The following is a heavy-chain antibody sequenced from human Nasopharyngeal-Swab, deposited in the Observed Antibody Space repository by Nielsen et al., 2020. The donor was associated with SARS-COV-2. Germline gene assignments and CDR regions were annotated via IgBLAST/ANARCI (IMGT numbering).Heavy chain of an antibody. V-gene: IGHV3-30-3*01. CDR2: ISYDGYNK. Sequence: GESLKISCAAPGFTFSSYAMHWVRQAPGKGLEWVALISYDGYNKYYADSLKGRFTISRDNSKNTLSLQMNSLRAEETAVYHCARVMSGSYVAPFDYWGQGTLVTVSS. D-gene: IGHD5-18*01. J-gene: IGHJ4*02. CDR3: ARVMSGSYVAPFDY. CDR1: GFTFSSYA.